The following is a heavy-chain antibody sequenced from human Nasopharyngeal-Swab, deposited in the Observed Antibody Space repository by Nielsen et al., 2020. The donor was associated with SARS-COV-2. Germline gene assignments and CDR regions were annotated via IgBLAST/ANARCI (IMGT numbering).Heavy chain of an antibody. Sequence: RQAPGKGLEWIGYIYHTGTTNYNPSLKSRVIISIDTSKNQFSVKLSSVTAADTAVYYCAVILYESNGYWVDYWGQGTLVTVSS. CDR2: IYHTGTT. J-gene: IGHJ4*02. CDR3: AVILYESNGYWVDY. V-gene: IGHV4-59*01. D-gene: IGHD3-22*01.